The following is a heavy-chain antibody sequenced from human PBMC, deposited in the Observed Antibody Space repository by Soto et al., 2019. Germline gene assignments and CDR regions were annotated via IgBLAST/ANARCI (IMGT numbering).Heavy chain of an antibody. CDR2: INHSGST. Sequence: QVQLQQWGAGLLKPSETLSLTCAVYGGSFSGYYWSWIRQPPGKGLEWIGEINHSGSTNYNPSLKSRVTISVDTSKNPFSLKLSSVHAADTAVYYCARGPQVQLWLRQRSSLDYWGQGTLVTVSS. D-gene: IGHD5-18*01. CDR1: GGSFSGYY. V-gene: IGHV4-34*01. CDR3: ARGPQVQLWLRQRSSLDY. J-gene: IGHJ4*02.